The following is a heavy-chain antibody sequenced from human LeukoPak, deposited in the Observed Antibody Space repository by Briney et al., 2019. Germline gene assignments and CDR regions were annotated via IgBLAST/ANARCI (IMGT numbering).Heavy chain of an antibody. J-gene: IGHJ4*02. Sequence: SETLSLTCTVSGGSVSSRSYYWSWIRQPPGKGLEWIGYIYYSGSTYYNPSLKSRVTISVDTSKNQFSLKLSSVTAADTAVYYCARAYDSSGYYYYFDYWGQGTLVTVSS. CDR2: IYYSGST. V-gene: IGHV4-30-4*08. D-gene: IGHD3-22*01. CDR3: ARAYDSSGYYYYFDY. CDR1: GGSVSSRSYY.